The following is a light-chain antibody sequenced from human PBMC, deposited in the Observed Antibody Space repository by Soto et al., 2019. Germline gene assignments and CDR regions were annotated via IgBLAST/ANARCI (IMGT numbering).Light chain of an antibody. CDR2: RDS. CDR3: QVWDSSTGV. J-gene: IGLJ2*01. V-gene: IGLV3-9*01. CDR1: NIGSKN. Sequence: SYELTQPLSVSVALGQTARITCGGNNIGSKNVHWYQQRPGQAPVLVIYRDSNWPSGIPERFSGSNSGNTATLTISRAQAGDEADYYCQVWDSSTGVFGGGTKVTVL.